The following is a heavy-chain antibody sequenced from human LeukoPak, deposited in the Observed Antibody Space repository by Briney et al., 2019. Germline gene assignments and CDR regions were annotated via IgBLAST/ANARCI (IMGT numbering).Heavy chain of an antibody. Sequence: SETLSLTCSVSDVSISSSYWSWIRQPPGKGLEWIGYIYYSGSTYYNPSLKSRLTISVDKAKNEFSLKVSSVTAADTAVYYCAKHLRRRFFSRTLGFDPWGQGTLVTVSS. CDR1: DVSISSSY. CDR3: AKHLRRRFFSRTLGFDP. CDR2: IYYSGST. J-gene: IGHJ5*02. D-gene: IGHD3-3*01. V-gene: IGHV4-59*01.